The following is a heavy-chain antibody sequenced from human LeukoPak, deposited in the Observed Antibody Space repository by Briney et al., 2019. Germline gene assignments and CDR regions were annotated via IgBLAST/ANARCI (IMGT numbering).Heavy chain of an antibody. J-gene: IGHJ4*02. CDR1: GGSFSGYY. CDR3: ARGRYVTTRGGAAAGFLDY. Sequence: SETLSLTCAVYGGSFSGYYWSWIRQPPGKGLEWIGEINHSGSTHYNPSLKSRVTISVDTSQNQFSLRLSSVTAADTAVYYCARGRYVTTRGGAAAGFLDYWGQGTLVTVST. CDR2: INHSGST. V-gene: IGHV4-34*01. D-gene: IGHD6-13*01.